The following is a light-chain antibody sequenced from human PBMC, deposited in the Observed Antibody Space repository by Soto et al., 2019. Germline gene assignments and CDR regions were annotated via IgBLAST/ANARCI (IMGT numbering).Light chain of an antibody. CDR2: GAS. CDR3: QQSDNIPLT. Sequence: DTQMTQSPSSLSASVGERVTITCRASQSIGNYLSWYAQKPGKAPKLLIYGASSLQSGVPSRFSGSGSGTYFTLTINNLQPEDFATYYCQQSDNIPLTFGQGTKLEI. J-gene: IGKJ2*01. CDR1: QSIGNY. V-gene: IGKV1-39*01.